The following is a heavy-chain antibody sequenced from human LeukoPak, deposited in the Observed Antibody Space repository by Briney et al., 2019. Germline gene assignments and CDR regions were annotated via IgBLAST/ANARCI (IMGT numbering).Heavy chain of an antibody. J-gene: IGHJ4*02. D-gene: IGHD2-15*01. Sequence: PGGSLRLSCAASGFTVSSNYMSWVRQAPGKGLEWVPVIYSGGSTYYADSVKGRFTISRDNSKNTLYLQMNSLRAEDTAVYYCASRRSSGYFDYWGQGTLVTVSS. CDR3: ASRRSSGYFDY. V-gene: IGHV3-53*01. CDR2: IYSGGST. CDR1: GFTVSSNY.